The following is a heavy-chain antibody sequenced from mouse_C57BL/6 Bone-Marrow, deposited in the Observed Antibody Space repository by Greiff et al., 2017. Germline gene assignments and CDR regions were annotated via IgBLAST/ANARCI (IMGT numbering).Heavy chain of an antibody. CDR3: ARHSFDY. J-gene: IGHJ2*01. CDR2: IWSDGST. V-gene: IGHV2-6-1*01. CDR1: GFSITNSG. Sequence: VNVVESGPGLVAPSQSLSITCTVSGFSITNSGVHWVRQPPGKGLEWLVVIWSDGSTPYNSALKSRLSISKYNSKSQVFLKINILQTDDTAMYYCARHSFDYWGQGTTLTVSS.